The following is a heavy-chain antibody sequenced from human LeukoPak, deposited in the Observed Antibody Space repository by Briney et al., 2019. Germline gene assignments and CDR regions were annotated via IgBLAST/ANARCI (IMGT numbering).Heavy chain of an antibody. J-gene: IGHJ4*02. D-gene: IGHD3-3*01. Sequence: GGTLRLSCAASGISFSSHGMNWVRQAPGKGLEWVSTISGNGGDTYYADSVKGRFTISRDNSKNTLYLQMNSLRADDTAIYYCAKGTYHDDWGQGTLVTVSS. CDR3: AKGTYHDD. CDR1: GISFSSHG. CDR2: ISGNGGDT. V-gene: IGHV3-23*01.